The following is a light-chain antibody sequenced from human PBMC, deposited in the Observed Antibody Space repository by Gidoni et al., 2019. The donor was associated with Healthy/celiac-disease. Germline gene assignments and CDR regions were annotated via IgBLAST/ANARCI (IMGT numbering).Light chain of an antibody. CDR2: KAS. J-gene: IGKJ4*01. Sequence: DIQMTQSPSTLSASVGDRVTITCRASQSSSSWLAWYQQKPGKAPKLLIYKASSLESGVPSRFSGSGSGTEFTLTISSLQPDDFATYYFQQYNSYSVTFGGGTKVEIK. V-gene: IGKV1-5*03. CDR1: QSSSSW. CDR3: QQYNSYSVT.